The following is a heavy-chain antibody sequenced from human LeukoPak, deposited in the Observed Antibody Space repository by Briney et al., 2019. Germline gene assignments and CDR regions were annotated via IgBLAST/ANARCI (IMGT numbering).Heavy chain of an antibody. J-gene: IGHJ4*02. Sequence: GGSLRLSCAASGFAFSSYAMSWVRQAPGKGLEWVSAISGSGGSTYYADSVKGRFTISRDNSKNTLYLQMNSLRAEDTAVYYCAKEWAYYYRPWPDYWGQRTLVTVSS. CDR3: AKEWAYYYRPWPDY. V-gene: IGHV3-23*01. CDR2: ISGSGGST. D-gene: IGHD3-10*01. CDR1: GFAFSSYA.